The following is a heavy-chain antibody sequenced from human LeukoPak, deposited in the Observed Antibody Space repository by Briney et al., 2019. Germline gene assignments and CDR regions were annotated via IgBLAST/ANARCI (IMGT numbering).Heavy chain of an antibody. J-gene: IGHJ4*02. D-gene: IGHD5-12*01. CDR1: GFTFSSYS. CDR3: ARDLGWLHYAD. CDR2: IGGSGGFIT. V-gene: IGHV3-23*01. Sequence: GGSLRLSCAASGFTFSSYSMNWVRQAPGKGLEWVSGIGGSGGFITYYADSVKGRFTVSRDNSKNTLYLQMNSLRADDTAIYYCARDLGWLHYADWGQGTLVTVSS.